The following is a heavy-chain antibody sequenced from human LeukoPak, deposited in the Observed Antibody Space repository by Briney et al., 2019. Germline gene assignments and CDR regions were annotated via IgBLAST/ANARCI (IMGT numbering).Heavy chain of an antibody. Sequence: GGSLRLSCAASGFTFSSYEMNWVRQAPGKGLEWVSYISSSGSTIYYADSVKGRFTISRDNAKNSLYLQMNSLRAEDTAVYYCARDLDPPGITGTTVDWFDPWGQGTLVTVSS. V-gene: IGHV3-48*03. CDR1: GFTFSSYE. CDR3: ARDLDPPGITGTTVDWFDP. J-gene: IGHJ5*02. CDR2: ISSSGSTI. D-gene: IGHD1-7*01.